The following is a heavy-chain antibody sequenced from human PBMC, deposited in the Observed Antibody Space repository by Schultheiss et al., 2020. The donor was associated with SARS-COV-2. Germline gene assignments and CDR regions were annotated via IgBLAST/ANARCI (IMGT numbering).Heavy chain of an antibody. CDR2: IYTSGST. CDR1: GGSISSYY. Sequence: SETLSLTCTVSGGSISSYYWSWIRQPPGKGLEWIGRIYTSGSTNYNPSLKSRVTISVDTSKNQFSLKLSSVTAADTAVYYCARGDYYDRVDWYFDLWGRGTLVTVSS. V-gene: IGHV4-4*07. J-gene: IGHJ2*01. CDR3: ARGDYYDRVDWYFDL. D-gene: IGHD3-10*02.